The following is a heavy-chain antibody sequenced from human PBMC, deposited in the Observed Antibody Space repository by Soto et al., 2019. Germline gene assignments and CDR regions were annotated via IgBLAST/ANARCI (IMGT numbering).Heavy chain of an antibody. V-gene: IGHV1-3*01. CDR2: INAGSGNT. D-gene: IGHD3-10*01. CDR3: ARDLTMVRGVIYYMDV. J-gene: IGHJ6*03. Sequence: QVQLVQSGAEVKKPGASVKVSCKASGYTFTSYAMHWVRQAPGQRLEWMGWINAGSGNTKYSQKFQGRVATTRDTSASTAYMELSRLRSEVTAIYYCARDLTMVRGVIYYMDVWGKGTTVTVSS. CDR1: GYTFTSYA.